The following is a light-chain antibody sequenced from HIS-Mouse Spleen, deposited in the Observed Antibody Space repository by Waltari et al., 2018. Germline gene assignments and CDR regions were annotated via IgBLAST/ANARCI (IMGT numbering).Light chain of an antibody. V-gene: IGLV2-23*01. CDR1: SSDVGSYNL. J-gene: IGLJ3*02. Sequence: QSALTQPASVSGSPGQSITIPCTGTSSDVGSYNLVSWYQQHPGKAPKRMIYEGSKRPSGVSNRFYGSKSGNTASLTISGLQAEDEADYYCCSYAGSNWVFGGGTKLTVL. CDR3: CSYAGSNWV. CDR2: EGS.